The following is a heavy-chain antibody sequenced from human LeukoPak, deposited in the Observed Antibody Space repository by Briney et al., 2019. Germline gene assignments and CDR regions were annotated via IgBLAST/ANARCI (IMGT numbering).Heavy chain of an antibody. Sequence: SVKVSCKASGYTFTGYYMHWVRQAPGQGLEWMGGIIPIFGTANYAQKFQGRVTITADESTSTAYMELSSLRSEDTAVYYCARVDCSSTSCSPGNYYYYMDVWGKGTTVTVSS. CDR1: GYTFTGYY. CDR3: ARVDCSSTSCSPGNYYYYMDV. J-gene: IGHJ6*03. V-gene: IGHV1-69*13. D-gene: IGHD2-2*01. CDR2: IIPIFGTA.